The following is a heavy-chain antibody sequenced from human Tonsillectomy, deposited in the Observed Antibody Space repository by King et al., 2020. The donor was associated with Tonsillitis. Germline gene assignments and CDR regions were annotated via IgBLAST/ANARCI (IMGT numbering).Heavy chain of an antibody. J-gene: IGHJ4*02. Sequence: QLVQSGAEVKKPGASVKVSCKASGYTFTTYGISWVRQAPGQGLEWMGWISHEEGYTSDAQKVQGRVTVTKDTSTSTAYMALTSLTSDDTAVYYCARDRSNSDYWGQGTLVTVSS. CDR2: ISHEEGYT. V-gene: IGHV1-18*01. D-gene: IGHD6-13*01. CDR3: ARDRSNSDY. CDR1: GYTFTTYG.